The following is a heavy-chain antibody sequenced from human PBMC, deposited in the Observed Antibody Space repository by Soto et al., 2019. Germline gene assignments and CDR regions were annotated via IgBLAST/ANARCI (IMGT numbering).Heavy chain of an antibody. CDR2: ISGSGGST. CDR3: ATVVRIGARPSYFDY. Sequence: GGSLRLSCAASGFTFSSYAMGWVRRAPGKGLEWVSAISGSGGSTYYADSVKGRFTISRDTSKNTVYLQMNSLRGDDTAVYYCATVVRIGARPSYFDYWGQGTLVTVSS. CDR1: GFTFSSYA. V-gene: IGHV3-23*01. J-gene: IGHJ4*02. D-gene: IGHD6-6*01.